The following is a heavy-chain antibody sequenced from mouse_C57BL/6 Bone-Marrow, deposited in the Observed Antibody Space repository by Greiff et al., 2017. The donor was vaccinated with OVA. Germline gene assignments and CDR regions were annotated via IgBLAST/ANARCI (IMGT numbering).Heavy chain of an antibody. CDR2: IGPGSGST. D-gene: IGHD1-1*01. V-gene: IGHV1-77*01. CDR1: GYTFTDYY. J-gene: IGHJ3*01. Sequence: VKLQESGAELVKPGASVKISCKASGYTFTDYYINWVKQRPGQGLEWIGKIGPGSGSTYYNEKFKGKATLTADNSSSTAYMQLSSLTSEDSAVYFCAREGIYYYGSSQFAYWGQGTLVTVSA. CDR3: AREGIYYYGSSQFAY.